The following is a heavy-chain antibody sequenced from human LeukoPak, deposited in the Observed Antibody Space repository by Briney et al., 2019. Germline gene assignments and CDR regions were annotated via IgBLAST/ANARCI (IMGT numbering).Heavy chain of an antibody. Sequence: ASVKVSCKASGGTFSSYAISWVRQAPGQGLEWMGGIIPIFGTANYARKFQGRVTITADESTSTAYMELSSLRSEDTAVYYCARQPRSGKLGGYWGQGTLVTVSS. J-gene: IGHJ4*02. CDR3: ARQPRSGKLGGY. V-gene: IGHV1-69*13. CDR1: GGTFSSYA. CDR2: IIPIFGTA. D-gene: IGHD2-15*01.